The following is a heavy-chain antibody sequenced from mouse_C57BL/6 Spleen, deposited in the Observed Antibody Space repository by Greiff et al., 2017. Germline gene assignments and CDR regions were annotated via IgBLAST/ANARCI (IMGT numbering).Heavy chain of an antibody. CDR2: ISSGSSTI. CDR1: GFTFSDYG. CDR3: ARSYDYPFDY. Sequence: EVQLQQSGGGLVKPGGSLKLSCAASGFTFSDYGMHWVRQAPEKGLEWVAYISSGSSTIYYADTVKGRFTISRDKAKNTLFLQMTSLRSEDTAMYYCARSYDYPFDYWGQGTTLTVSS. V-gene: IGHV5-17*01. J-gene: IGHJ2*01. D-gene: IGHD2-4*01.